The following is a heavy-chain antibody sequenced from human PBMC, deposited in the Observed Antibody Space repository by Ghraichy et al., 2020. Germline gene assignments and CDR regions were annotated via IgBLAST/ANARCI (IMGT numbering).Heavy chain of an antibody. D-gene: IGHD1-20*01. CDR3: AREMSVNWNAAFDI. CDR2: ISRRRTYI. V-gene: IGHV3-21*01. Sequence: GGSLRLSCAASGFTFRSYSMNWIRQAPGKGLEWVSSISRRRTYIYYADSVNGPFTISRNNAKNSLYLQMNSLRADDTAVYYCAREMSVNWNAAFDIWGQGTMVPVSS. J-gene: IGHJ3*02. CDR1: GFTFRSYS.